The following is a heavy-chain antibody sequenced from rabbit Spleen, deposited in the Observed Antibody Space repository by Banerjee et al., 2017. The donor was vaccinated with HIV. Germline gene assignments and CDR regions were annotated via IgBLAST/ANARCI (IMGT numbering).Heavy chain of an antibody. CDR3: ARDTSSSFSSYGMDL. J-gene: IGHJ6*01. D-gene: IGHD1-1*01. Sequence: QSLEESGGDLVKPGASLTLTCTASGFSFSSSSYMCWVRQAPGKGLEWIACIDSGSSGFTYFATWAKGRFTISKTSSTTVTLQMTRLTAADTATYFCARDTSSSFSSYGMDLWGPGTLVTV. V-gene: IGHV1S40*01. CDR2: IDSGSSGFT. CDR1: GFSFSSSSY.